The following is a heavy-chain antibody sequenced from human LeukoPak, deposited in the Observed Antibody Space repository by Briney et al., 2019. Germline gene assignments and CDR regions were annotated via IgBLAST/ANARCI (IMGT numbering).Heavy chain of an antibody. J-gene: IGHJ4*02. Sequence: GGSLRLSCAASGLTVTNAWMNWVRQAPGKGLEWVGRIASKTDGGTTDYAAPVKGRFTISGDDSKNTLYLEMNSLKTEDTAVYYCNAGPDWGQGTLVTVSS. CDR2: IASKTDGGTT. CDR3: NAGPD. V-gene: IGHV3-15*04. CDR1: GLTVTNAW.